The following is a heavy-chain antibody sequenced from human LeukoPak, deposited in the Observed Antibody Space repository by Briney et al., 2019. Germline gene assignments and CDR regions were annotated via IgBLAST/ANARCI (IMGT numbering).Heavy chain of an antibody. Sequence: PSETLSLTCTVSGGSISSYYWSWIRQPPGKGLEWIGYIYYSGSTNYNPSLKSRVTISVDTSKNQFSLKLSSVTAADTAVYYCAGRFDPWGQGTLVTVSS. CDR1: GGSISSYY. V-gene: IGHV4-59*08. CDR3: AGRFDP. J-gene: IGHJ5*02. CDR2: IYYSGST.